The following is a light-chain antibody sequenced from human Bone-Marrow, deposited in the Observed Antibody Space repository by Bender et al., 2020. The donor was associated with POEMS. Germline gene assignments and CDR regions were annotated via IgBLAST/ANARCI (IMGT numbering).Light chain of an antibody. CDR3: QSYDTSLSSYV. CDR2: GNN. J-gene: IGLJ1*01. CDR1: TSNIGAGYD. V-gene: IGLV1-40*01. Sequence: QSVLTQPTSVSGAPGQRVTFSCTGNTSNIGAGYDVHWYQQIPGTSPKLLIYGNNNRPSGVPDRFSGSKSGTSASLAITGLQAEDEADYYCQSYDTSLSSYVFGSATKVTVL.